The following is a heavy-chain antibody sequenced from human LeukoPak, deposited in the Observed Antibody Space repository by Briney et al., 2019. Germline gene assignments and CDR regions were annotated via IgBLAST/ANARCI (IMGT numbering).Heavy chain of an antibody. CDR1: GFTFSSYG. J-gene: IGHJ4*02. Sequence: PGGSLRLSCAASGFTFSSYGMHWVRQAPGKGLEWVAFIRYDGSNKYYADSVKGRFTISRDNAKNSLYLQMNSLRAEDTAVYYCAPAGRRGEDYWGQGTLATVSS. CDR2: IRYDGSNK. D-gene: IGHD6-13*01. CDR3: APAGRRGEDY. V-gene: IGHV3-30*02.